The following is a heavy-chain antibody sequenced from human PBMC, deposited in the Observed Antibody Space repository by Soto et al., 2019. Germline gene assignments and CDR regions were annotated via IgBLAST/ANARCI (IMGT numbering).Heavy chain of an antibody. CDR3: ARDSVEWLSHFDY. V-gene: IGHV4-31*03. Sequence: QVQLQESGPGLVKPSQTLSLTCPVSGGSISSGGYYWSWIRQHPGKGLEWIGYIYYSGSTYYNPSLKSRVTISVDTSKNQFSLKLSSVTAADTAVYYCARDSVEWLSHFDYWGQGTLVTVSS. CDR2: IYYSGST. D-gene: IGHD3-3*01. J-gene: IGHJ4*02. CDR1: GGSISSGGYY.